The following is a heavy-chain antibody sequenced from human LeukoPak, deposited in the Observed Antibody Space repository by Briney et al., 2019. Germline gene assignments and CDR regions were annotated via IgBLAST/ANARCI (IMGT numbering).Heavy chain of an antibody. D-gene: IGHD7-27*01. CDR2: IWYDGTKK. CDR3: ARVWAWGSGNYFDY. V-gene: IGHV3-33*01. CDR1: GFTFSSYG. J-gene: IGHJ4*02. Sequence: GGSLRLSCAASGFTFSSYGMHWVRQAPGKGLEWVAVIWYDGTKKYYAESVKGRFTISRDNSKNTLSLQMSSLTTDDTATYYCARVWAWGSGNYFDYWGQGTLVTVSS.